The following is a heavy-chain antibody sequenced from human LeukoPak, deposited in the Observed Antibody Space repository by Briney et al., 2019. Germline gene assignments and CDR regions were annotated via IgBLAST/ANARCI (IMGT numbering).Heavy chain of an antibody. CDR1: GFPFSSYW. V-gene: IGHV3-7*03. CDR3: ARQTGESTNFDN. Sequence: GGSLRLSCVASGFPFSSYWMTWVRQAPGKGLEWVANIKQDGSKKSYVDSVKGRFTISRDNAKNSLYLQMNSLRAEDTAMYHCARQTGESTNFDNWGQGTLVTVSS. J-gene: IGHJ4*02. CDR2: IKQDGSKK. D-gene: IGHD2-2*01.